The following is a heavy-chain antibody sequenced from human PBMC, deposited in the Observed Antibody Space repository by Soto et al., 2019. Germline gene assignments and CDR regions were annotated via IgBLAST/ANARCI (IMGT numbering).Heavy chain of an antibody. J-gene: IGHJ4*02. CDR1: GGSISSGGYY. D-gene: IGHD3-3*01. V-gene: IGHV4-31*03. CDR3: ARVGNDFWSGYSPTFDY. Sequence: KTSETLSLTCTVSGGSISSGGYYWSWIRQHPGKGLEWIGYIYYSGSTYYNPSLKSRVTISVDTSKNQFSLKLSSVTAADTAVYYCARVGNDFWSGYSPTFDYWGQGTLVTVSS. CDR2: IYYSGST.